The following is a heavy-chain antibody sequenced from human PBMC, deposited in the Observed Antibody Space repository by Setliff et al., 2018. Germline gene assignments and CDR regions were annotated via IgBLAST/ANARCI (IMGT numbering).Heavy chain of an antibody. V-gene: IGHV1-18*01. CDR2: ISAYIGNT. CDR1: GYTFTSYG. J-gene: IGHJ4*02. Sequence: ASVKVSCKASGYTFTSYGISWVRQAPGQGLEWMGWISAYIGNTNYAQKLQGRVTMTTDTSTSTAYMELRSLRSDDTAVYYCARTYCGGDCYPSPFDYWGQGTLLTVSS. D-gene: IGHD2-21*02. CDR3: ARTYCGGDCYPSPFDY.